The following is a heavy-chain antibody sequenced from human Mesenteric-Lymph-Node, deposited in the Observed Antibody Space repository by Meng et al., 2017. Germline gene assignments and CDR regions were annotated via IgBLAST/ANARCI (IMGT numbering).Heavy chain of an antibody. J-gene: IGHJ2*01. D-gene: IGHD4-17*01. Sequence: GESLKISCKGSGHSFSSYWIGWVRQMPRKGLESMGIIYPGDSDTRYSPSFQGQVTISADKSISTAYMELSSLRSEDTAVYYCASGSTVTSYSSYWYFDLWGRGTLVTVSS. V-gene: IGHV5-51*01. CDR1: GHSFSSYW. CDR3: ASGSTVTSYSSYWYFDL. CDR2: IYPGDSDT.